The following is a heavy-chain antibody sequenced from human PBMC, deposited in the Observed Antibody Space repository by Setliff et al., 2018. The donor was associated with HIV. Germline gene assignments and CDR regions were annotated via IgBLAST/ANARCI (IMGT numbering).Heavy chain of an antibody. CDR3: ASKSSSSEEGVYFFDY. V-gene: IGHV4-34*01. CDR1: GGSFSGYY. J-gene: IGHJ4*02. D-gene: IGHD6-6*01. Sequence: SETLSLTCAIYGGSFSGYYWSWIRQPPGKGLEWIGEINHSGSTNYNPSLRSRVTISVDTFKNQFYLRLSSVTAADTAVYFCASKSSSSEEGVYFFDYWGQGTLVTVSS. CDR2: INHSGST.